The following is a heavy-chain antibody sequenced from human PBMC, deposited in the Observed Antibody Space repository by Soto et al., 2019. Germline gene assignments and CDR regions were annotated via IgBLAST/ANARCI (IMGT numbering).Heavy chain of an antibody. CDR3: AKAGFWSGYYSLVDY. CDR2: ISWNSGSI. D-gene: IGHD3-3*01. V-gene: IGHV3-9*01. CDR1: GFTFDDYA. J-gene: IGHJ4*02. Sequence: EVQLVESGGGLVQPGRSLRLSCAASGFTFDDYAMHWVRQAPGKGLEWVSGISWNSGSIGYADSVKGRFTISRDNAQNSLYMKMNSLRAEDTALYYCAKAGFWSGYYSLVDYWGQGTLVTVSS.